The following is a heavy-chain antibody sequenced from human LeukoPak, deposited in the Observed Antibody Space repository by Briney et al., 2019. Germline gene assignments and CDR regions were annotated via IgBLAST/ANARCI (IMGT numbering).Heavy chain of an antibody. CDR1: GGSISSGSYY. CDR2: IYTSGST. Sequence: PSETLSLTCTVSGGSISSGSYYWSWIRQPAGKGLEWIGRIYTSGSTNYNPSLKSRVTMSVDTSKNQFSLKLSSVTAADTAVYYCARVSLVRGAPDYYFDYWGQGTLVTVSS. CDR3: ARVSLVRGAPDYYFDY. V-gene: IGHV4-61*02. J-gene: IGHJ4*02. D-gene: IGHD3-10*01.